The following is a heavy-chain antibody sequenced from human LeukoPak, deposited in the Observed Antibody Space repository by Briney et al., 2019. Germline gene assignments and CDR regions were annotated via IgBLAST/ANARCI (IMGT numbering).Heavy chain of an antibody. CDR2: ISWNSFTT. CDR1: GFTFDDSA. D-gene: IGHD3-10*01. CDR3: AGGASGSYYHFDY. Sequence: GGSLRLSCAASGFTFDDSAMHWVRQPPGKGLEWVSGISWNSFTTDYADSVKGRFTIYRDNAKNSLYLQMNSLGPEDTALYYCAGGASGSYYHFDYWGQRTLVTVSA. J-gene: IGHJ4*02. V-gene: IGHV3-9*01.